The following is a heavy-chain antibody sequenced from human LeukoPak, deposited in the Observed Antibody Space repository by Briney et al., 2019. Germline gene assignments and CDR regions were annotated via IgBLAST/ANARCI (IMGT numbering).Heavy chain of an antibody. CDR1: GFTFSTYW. CDR2: IKQDGSEK. Sequence: RGSLRLSCAASGFTFSTYWMSGVRQAPGKGLKWVANIKQDGSEKDYVDSVKGRFTISRDNAKNSLYLQMNSLRAEDTAMYYCARDSAGIDYWGQGTLVTVSS. V-gene: IGHV3-7*01. J-gene: IGHJ4*02. D-gene: IGHD6-13*01. CDR3: ARDSAGIDY.